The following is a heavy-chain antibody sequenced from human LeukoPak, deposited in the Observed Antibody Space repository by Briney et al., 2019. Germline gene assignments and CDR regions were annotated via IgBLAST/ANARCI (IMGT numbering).Heavy chain of an antibody. CDR2: ISGSGGST. D-gene: IGHD2-15*01. Sequence: PGGSLRLSCAASGFTFSSYAMSWVRQAPGKGLEWVSAISGSGGSTYYADSVKGRFTISRDNSKNTLYLQMNSLRAEDTAVYYCARGYCSGGSCYSVDRERRPDNWFDPWGQGTLVTVSS. CDR1: GFTFSSYA. J-gene: IGHJ5*02. CDR3: ARGYCSGGSCYSVDRERRPDNWFDP. V-gene: IGHV3-23*01.